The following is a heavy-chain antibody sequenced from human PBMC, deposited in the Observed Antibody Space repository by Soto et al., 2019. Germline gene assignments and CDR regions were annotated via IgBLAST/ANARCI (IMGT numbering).Heavy chain of an antibody. V-gene: IGHV1-18*01. CDR1: GYTFTSYD. Sequence: QVQLVQSGAEVKKPGASVKVSWKASGYTFTSYDISWVRQAPGQGLEWMGWISTYNGNTNYAQKLQGRVTMTTDTSTSTAYMELRSLRSDDTAVYYCARGFRVAATRWWFDPWGQGTLVTVSS. J-gene: IGHJ5*02. CDR2: ISTYNGNT. CDR3: ARGFRVAATRWWFDP. D-gene: IGHD2-15*01.